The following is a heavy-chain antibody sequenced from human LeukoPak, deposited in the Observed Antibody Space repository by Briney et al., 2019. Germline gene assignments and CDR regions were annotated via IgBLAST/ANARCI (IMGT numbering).Heavy chain of an antibody. D-gene: IGHD2-21*02. CDR2: IYYGGST. CDR3: AKTVWSRLAAGLDS. V-gene: IGHV4-39*01. Sequence: SETLSLTCSVSGGSISGSSYYWGWIRQPPGKGLEWIGNIYYGGSTYYNPSLKSRVIMSIDTSKNQFSLKVNSVTATDTAVYYYAKTVWSRLAAGLDSWGQGTLVTVSS. J-gene: IGHJ4*02. CDR1: GGSISGSSYY.